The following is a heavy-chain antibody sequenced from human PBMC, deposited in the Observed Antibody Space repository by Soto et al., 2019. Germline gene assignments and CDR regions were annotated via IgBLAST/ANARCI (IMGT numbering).Heavy chain of an antibody. J-gene: IGHJ6*02. D-gene: IGHD3-22*01. CDR3: ARRYYYDSSGYPYGMDV. CDR1: GFTFNTYA. CDR2: IWYDGKNK. V-gene: IGHV3-33*01. Sequence: VQLMESGGGVVQPGTSVRLSCAASGFTFNTYAMHWVRQAPGKGLEWVAIIWYDGKNKYYADSVKGRFTISRDNSKNTVYLQMNSLRAEDTAVYYCARRYYYDSSGYPYGMDVWGQGTTVTVSS.